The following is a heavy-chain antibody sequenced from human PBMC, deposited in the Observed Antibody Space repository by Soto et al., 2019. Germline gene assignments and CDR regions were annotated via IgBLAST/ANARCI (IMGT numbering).Heavy chain of an antibody. Sequence: EVQLVESGGGLVQPGGSLRLSCAASGFTFSSYWMSWVRQAPGKGLEWVANIKQDGSEKYYVDSVKCRFTISRDNAKNSLYLQMNSRIAEDTAVYYCARTNDYGDFLYYFDYWGQGTLVTVSS. CDR3: ARTNDYGDFLYYFDY. D-gene: IGHD4-17*01. V-gene: IGHV3-7*01. CDR2: IKQDGSEK. CDR1: GFTFSSYW. J-gene: IGHJ4*02.